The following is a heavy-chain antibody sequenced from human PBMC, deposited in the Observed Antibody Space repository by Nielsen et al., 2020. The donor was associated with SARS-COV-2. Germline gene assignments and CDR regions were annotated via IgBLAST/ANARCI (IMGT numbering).Heavy chain of an antibody. CDR1: GFTFSSHG. D-gene: IGHD3-16*01. CDR3: ATPHYDYVWGGPFDY. J-gene: IGHJ4*02. Sequence: GGSLRLSCAASGFTFSSHGMHWVRQAPGKGLEWVAVISYDGSNKYYADSVKGRFTISRDNSKNTLYLQMNSLRAEVTAVYYCATPHYDYVWGGPFDYWGQGTLVTVSS. CDR2: ISYDGSNK. V-gene: IGHV3-30*03.